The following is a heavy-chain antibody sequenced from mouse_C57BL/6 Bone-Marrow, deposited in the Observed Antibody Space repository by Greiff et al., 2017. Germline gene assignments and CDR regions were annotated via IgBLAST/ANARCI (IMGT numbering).Heavy chain of an antibody. J-gene: IGHJ4*01. CDR3: ARGGYYYGSSRYYYAMDY. D-gene: IGHD1-1*01. V-gene: IGHV1-64*01. CDR2: IHPNSGST. Sequence: QVQLQQPGAELVKPGASVKLSCKASGYTFTSYWMHWVKQRPGQGLEWIGMIHPNSGSTNYNEKFKSKATLTVDKSSSTAYMQLSSLTSEDSAVYYGARGGYYYGSSRYYYAMDYWGQGTSVTVSS. CDR1: GYTFTSYW.